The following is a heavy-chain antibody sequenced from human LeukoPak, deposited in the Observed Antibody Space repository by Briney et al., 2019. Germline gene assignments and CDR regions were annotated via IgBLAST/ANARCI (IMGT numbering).Heavy chain of an antibody. CDR1: GGSISTGGYY. D-gene: IGHD6-13*01. J-gene: IGHJ3*02. CDR3: ARDGYSSSWYPVRAFDI. CDR2: IYHSGST. Sequence: SETLSLTCTVSGGSISTGGYYWSWIRQPPGKGLEWIGYIYHSGSTYYNPSLKSRVTISVDTSKNQISLKLSSVTAADTAVYYCARDGYSSSWYPVRAFDIWGQGTMVTVSS. V-gene: IGHV4-30-2*01.